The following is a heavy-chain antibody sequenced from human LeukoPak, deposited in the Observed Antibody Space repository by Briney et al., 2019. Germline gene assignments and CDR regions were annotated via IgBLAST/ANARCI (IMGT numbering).Heavy chain of an antibody. CDR3: ARLSTVTNFDY. CDR1: GFTFSSYS. Sequence: GGSLRLSXAASGFTFSSYSMNWVRQAPGKGLGWVSYISSSSSTIYYADSVKGRFTISRDNAKDSLYLQMNSLRAEDTAVYYCARLSTVTNFDYWGQGTLVTVSS. J-gene: IGHJ4*02. V-gene: IGHV3-48*01. CDR2: ISSSSSTI. D-gene: IGHD4-17*01.